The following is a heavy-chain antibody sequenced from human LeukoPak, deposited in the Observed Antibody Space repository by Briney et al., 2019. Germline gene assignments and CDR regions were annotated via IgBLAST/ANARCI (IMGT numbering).Heavy chain of an antibody. CDR1: GFTFSSYT. CDR3: ARDAKTQDSSQPDY. J-gene: IGHJ4*02. CDR2: ISGDGTYI. V-gene: IGHV3-21*01. Sequence: PGGSLRLSCAASGFTFSSYTTNWVRQTPGRGLEWVSSISGDGTYIYYADSAKGRFTISRDNAKNSLYLQMNNLRVEDTAVYYCARDAKTQDSSQPDYWGQGTLVTVSS. D-gene: IGHD6-13*01.